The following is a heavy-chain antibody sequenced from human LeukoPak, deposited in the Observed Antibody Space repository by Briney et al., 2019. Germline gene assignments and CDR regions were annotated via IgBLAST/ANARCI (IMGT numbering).Heavy chain of an antibody. CDR1: GYTFTSYY. J-gene: IGHJ6*02. V-gene: IGHV1-46*01. Sequence: ASVKVSCKASGYTFTSYYMHWVRQAPGQGLEWMGIINPSGGSTSYAQKFQGRVTMTRDTSTSTAYMELSSLRSEDTAVYYCARDHSADSSSWRPKRSMDVWGQGTTVTVSS. CDR2: INPSGGST. CDR3: ARDHSADSSSWRPKRSMDV. D-gene: IGHD6-13*01.